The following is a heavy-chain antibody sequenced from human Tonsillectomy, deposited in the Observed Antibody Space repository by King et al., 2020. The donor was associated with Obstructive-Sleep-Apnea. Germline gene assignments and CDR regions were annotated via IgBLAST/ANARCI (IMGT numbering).Heavy chain of an antibody. J-gene: IGHJ6*02. V-gene: IGHV3-30-3*01. D-gene: IGHD3-22*01. Sequence: QLVQSGGGVVQPGRSLRLSCAASGFTFSSYAMHWVRQAPGKGLEWVAVISYDGSNKYYADSVKGRFTISRDNSKNTLYLQMNSLRAEDTAVYYCARDLYYYDSSAYYYEIDYYGMDVWGQGTTVTVSS. CDR2: ISYDGSNK. CDR1: GFTFSSYA. CDR3: ARDLYYYDSSAYYYEIDYYGMDV.